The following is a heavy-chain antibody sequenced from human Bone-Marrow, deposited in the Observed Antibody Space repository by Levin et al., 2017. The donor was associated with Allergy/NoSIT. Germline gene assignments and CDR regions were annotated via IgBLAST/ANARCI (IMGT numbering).Heavy chain of an antibody. CDR2: VYNNGST. J-gene: IGHJ4*02. CDR3: ARDDDYSNY. CDR1: GGSISRTTYY. D-gene: IGHD4-11*01. Sequence: SETLSLTCTVSGGSISRTTYYWGWIRQPPGKGLEWIGSVYNNGSTYYNPSLKSRIIISVDTSKNQFSLRLTSVTAADTAVYYCARDDDYSNYWGQGILVTVSS. V-gene: IGHV4-39*07.